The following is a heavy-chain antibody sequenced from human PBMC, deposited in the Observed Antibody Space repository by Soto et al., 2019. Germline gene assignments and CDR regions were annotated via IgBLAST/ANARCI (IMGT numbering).Heavy chain of an antibody. D-gene: IGHD3-22*01. CDR1: GFTFSNAW. J-gene: IGHJ4*02. V-gene: IGHV3-15*01. Sequence: GGSLRLSCAASGFTFSNAWMSWVRQAPGKGLEWVGRIKSKTDGGTTDYAAPVKGRFTISRDDSKNTLYLQMNSLKTEDTAVYYCTTDYYYDSSGYQVGDYWGQGTLVTVSS. CDR3: TTDYYYDSSGYQVGDY. CDR2: IKSKTDGGTT.